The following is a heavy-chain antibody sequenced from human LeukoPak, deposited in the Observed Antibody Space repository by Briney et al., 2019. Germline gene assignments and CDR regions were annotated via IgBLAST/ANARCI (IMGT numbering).Heavy chain of an antibody. CDR3: ARYGSGGFGETYYYYYGMDV. D-gene: IGHD3-10*01. Sequence: SETLSLTCTVSGGSISSYYWSWIRQPPGKGLEWIGYIYYSGSTNYNPSLKSRVTMSVDTSKNQFSLKLSSVTAADTAVYYCARYGSGGFGETYYYYYGMDVWGQGTLVTVSS. CDR1: GGSISSYY. CDR2: IYYSGST. V-gene: IGHV4-59*01. J-gene: IGHJ6*02.